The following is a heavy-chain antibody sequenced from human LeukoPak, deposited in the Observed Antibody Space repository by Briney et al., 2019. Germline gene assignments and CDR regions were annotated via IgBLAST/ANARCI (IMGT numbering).Heavy chain of an antibody. CDR3: ARGGTYSSTHYYYYYYMDV. D-gene: IGHD6-13*01. J-gene: IGHJ6*03. CDR1: GLTFSSYS. V-gene: IGHV3-21*01. Sequence: GGSLRLSCAASGLTFSSYSMNWVRQAPGKGLEWVSSISSSSSYIYYADSVKGRFTISRGNAKNSLYLQMNSLRAEDTAVYYCARGGTYSSTHYYYYYYMDVWGKGTTVTVSS. CDR2: ISSSSSYI.